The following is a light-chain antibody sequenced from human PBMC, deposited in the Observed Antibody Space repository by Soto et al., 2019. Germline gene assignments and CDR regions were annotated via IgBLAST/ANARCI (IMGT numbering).Light chain of an antibody. J-gene: IGKJ4*01. CDR2: DAS. CDR1: QSVSAY. V-gene: IGKV3-11*01. Sequence: IVLTKSPATLAWSTRAGTTLSCRASQSVSAYLAWYQQKPDQAPRLLIYDASNRATGIPARFSGSGSGTDFTLTISSLEPEDFAVYYCQQCSNWPPTFGGGTKVDIK. CDR3: QQCSNWPPT.